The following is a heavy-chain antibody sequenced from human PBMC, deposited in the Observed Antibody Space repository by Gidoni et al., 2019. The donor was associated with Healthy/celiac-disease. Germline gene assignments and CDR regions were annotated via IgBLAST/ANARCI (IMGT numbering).Heavy chain of an antibody. V-gene: IGHV4-34*01. D-gene: IGHD5-12*01. J-gene: IGHJ5*02. CDR3: ARGLVATAVDP. CDR2: INHSGST. CDR1: GGSFSGYY. Sequence: QVQLQQWGAGLLKPSETLSLTCAVYGGSFSGYYWSWIRQPPGKGLEWIGEINHSGSTNYNPSLKSRVTISVDTSKNQFSLKLSSVTAADTAVYYCARGLVATAVDPWGQGTLVTVSS.